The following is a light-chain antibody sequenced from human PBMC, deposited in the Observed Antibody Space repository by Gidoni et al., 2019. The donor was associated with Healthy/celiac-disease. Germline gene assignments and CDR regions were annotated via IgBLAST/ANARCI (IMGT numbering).Light chain of an antibody. CDR2: GAS. J-gene: IGKJ1*01. Sequence: EIVLTQSPGTLSLSPGERATLSCRASQSVSRSYLAWYQQKPGQAPRLLIYGASSRATGITDRFSGSGPGTDFTLTISRLEPEDFAVYYCQQYGISPWTFGQGTKVEIK. V-gene: IGKV3-20*01. CDR3: QQYGISPWT. CDR1: QSVSRSY.